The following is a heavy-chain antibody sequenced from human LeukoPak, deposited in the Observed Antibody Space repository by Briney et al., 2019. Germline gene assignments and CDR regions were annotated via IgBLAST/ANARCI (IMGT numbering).Heavy chain of an antibody. CDR1: GFTFSSTY. D-gene: IGHD3-10*01. CDR2: IYTGGTT. V-gene: IGHV3-53*01. Sequence: GGSLRLSCAASGFTFSSTYMRWVRQPAGKGLEWVSVIYTGGTTFYADSVKGRFTISRDNSKNTLYLQMNSLRADDTAVYYCTKLKGWYGEGYFDYWGQGTLVTVSS. CDR3: TKLKGWYGEGYFDY. J-gene: IGHJ4*02.